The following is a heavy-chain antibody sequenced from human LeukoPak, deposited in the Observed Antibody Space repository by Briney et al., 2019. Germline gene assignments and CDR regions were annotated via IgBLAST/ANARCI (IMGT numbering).Heavy chain of an antibody. CDR1: GFTFSSYA. D-gene: IGHD5-18*01. Sequence: GGSLRLSCAASGFTFSSYAMSWVRQAPGKGLEWVSAISGSGGSTYYADSVKGRFTISRDNSKNTLYLQMNSLRAEDTAVYYCAKDPDTATVWEYNWFDPWGQGTLVTVSS. V-gene: IGHV3-23*01. CDR3: AKDPDTATVWEYNWFDP. J-gene: IGHJ5*02. CDR2: ISGSGGST.